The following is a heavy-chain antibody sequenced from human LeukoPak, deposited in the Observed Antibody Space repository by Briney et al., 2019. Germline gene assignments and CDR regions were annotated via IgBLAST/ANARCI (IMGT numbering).Heavy chain of an antibody. V-gene: IGHV3-48*03. J-gene: IGHJ4*02. CDR3: ARGIDYYDSSGYYPDY. CDR1: GFTFSSYE. CDR2: ISRSGGTI. D-gene: IGHD3-22*01. Sequence: GGSLRLSCVASGFTFSSYEMNWVRQAPGKGLEWVSYISRSGGTIYYADSVKGRFTISRDSAKNSLYLQMNSLRAEDTAVYYCARGIDYYDSSGYYPDYWGQGTLVTVSS.